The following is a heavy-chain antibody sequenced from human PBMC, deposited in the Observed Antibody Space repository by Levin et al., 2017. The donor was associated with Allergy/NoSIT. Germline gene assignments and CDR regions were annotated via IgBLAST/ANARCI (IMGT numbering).Heavy chain of an antibody. CDR1: GFTVSTNY. CDR2: IYSGGST. Sequence: GESLKISCAASGFTVSTNYMSWVRQAPGKGLEWVAVIYSGGSTYYAASVKGRFTISTDNSKNTLYLQMNSLRAEDTAVYYCARAPRRTSLSSIWAYYCDYWGQGTLVTVSS. V-gene: IGHV3-53*01. D-gene: IGHD6-13*01. CDR3: ARAPRRTSLSSIWAYYCDY. J-gene: IGHJ4*02.